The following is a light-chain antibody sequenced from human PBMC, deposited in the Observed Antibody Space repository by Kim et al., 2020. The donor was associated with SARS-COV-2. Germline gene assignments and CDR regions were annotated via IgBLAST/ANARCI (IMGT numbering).Light chain of an antibody. CDR1: QSVSSN. V-gene: IGKV3-15*01. J-gene: IGKJ1*01. Sequence: EIVMTQSPATLSVSPGERATLSCRASQSVSSNLAWYQQKPGQAPGLLIYGASTRATGIPARFSGSGSGTEFTLTISNLQSEDFAVYYCQQYNNWPRTFGQGTKVDIK. CDR3: QQYNNWPRT. CDR2: GAS.